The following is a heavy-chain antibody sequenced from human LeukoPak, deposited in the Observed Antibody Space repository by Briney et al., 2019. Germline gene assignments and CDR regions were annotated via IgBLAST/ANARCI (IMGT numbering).Heavy chain of an antibody. V-gene: IGHV4-59*12. CDR1: GGSISSYY. J-gene: IGHJ5*02. Sequence: SETLSLTCTVSGGSISSYYWSWIRQPPGKGLEWIGYIYYSGSTNYNPSLKSRVTISVDTSKNQFSLKLSSVTAADTAVYYCARGDIVATFDPWGQGTLVTVSS. CDR2: IYYSGST. D-gene: IGHD5-12*01. CDR3: ARGDIVATFDP.